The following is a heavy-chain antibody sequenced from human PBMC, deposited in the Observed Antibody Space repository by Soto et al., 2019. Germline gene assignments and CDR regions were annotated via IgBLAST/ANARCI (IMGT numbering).Heavy chain of an antibody. CDR2: ISYDGSNK. V-gene: IGHV3-30*18. Sequence: PGGSLRLSCAASGFTFSSYGMHWVRQAPGKGLEWVAVISYDGSNKYYADSVKGRFTISRDNSKNTLYLQMNSLRAEDTAVYYCAKVRAQYYYDSSGYYSFDYWGQGTLVTVSS. J-gene: IGHJ4*02. CDR3: AKVRAQYYYDSSGYYSFDY. CDR1: GFTFSSYG. D-gene: IGHD3-22*01.